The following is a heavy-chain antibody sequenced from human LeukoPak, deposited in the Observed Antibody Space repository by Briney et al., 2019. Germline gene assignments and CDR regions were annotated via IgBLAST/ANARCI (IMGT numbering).Heavy chain of an antibody. CDR1: GGTFSSYA. CDR3: AKSPAITETTAAISD. Sequence: ASVKVSCKASGGTFSSYAISWVRQAPGQGLEWMGWISAYNGNTNYAQNLQGRVTMTTDTSTYTAYMDLRSLRSDDTAVYYCAKSPAITETTAAISDWGQGTLVTVSS. D-gene: IGHD1-7*01. CDR2: ISAYNGNT. V-gene: IGHV1-18*01. J-gene: IGHJ4*02.